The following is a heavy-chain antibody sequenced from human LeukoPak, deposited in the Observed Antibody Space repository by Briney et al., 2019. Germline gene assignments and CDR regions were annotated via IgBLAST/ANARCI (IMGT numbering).Heavy chain of an antibody. CDR1: GYSFTSYW. J-gene: IGHJ5*02. D-gene: IGHD3-3*01. CDR3: ARKRMSTISGVVIRDWFDP. V-gene: IGHV5-51*01. CDR2: IYPGDSDT. Sequence: GESLKISCKGSGYSFTSYWIGWVRQMPGKGLEWMGIIYPGDSDTRYSPSFQGQVTISADKSISTAYLQWSSLKASDTAMYYCARKRMSTISGVVIRDWFDPWGQGTLVTVSS.